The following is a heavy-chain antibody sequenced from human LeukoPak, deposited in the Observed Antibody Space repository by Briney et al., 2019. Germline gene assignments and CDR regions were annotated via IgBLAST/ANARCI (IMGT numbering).Heavy chain of an antibody. D-gene: IGHD1-26*01. V-gene: IGHV4-61*02. J-gene: IGHJ3*02. Sequence: SETLSLTCTVSGGSISSGSYYWSWIRQPAGKGLEWIGRIYTSGSTNYNPSLKSRVTISVDTSKNQFSLKLSSVTAADTAVYYCAREGWELLSVVFNGYAFDIWGQGTMVTVSS. CDR3: AREGWELLSVVFNGYAFDI. CDR1: GGSISSGSYY. CDR2: IYTSGST.